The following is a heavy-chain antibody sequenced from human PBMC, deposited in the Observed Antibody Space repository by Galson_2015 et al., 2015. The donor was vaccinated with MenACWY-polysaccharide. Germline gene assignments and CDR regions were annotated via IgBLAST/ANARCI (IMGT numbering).Heavy chain of an antibody. J-gene: IGHJ5*02. Sequence: STIGGSGTNTYYADSVKGRFTISRDNSKNTLYLQMNSLRAEDTAVYYCAKDSTDFWSVAGRFDHWGQGTLVTVSS. CDR3: AKDSTDFWSVAGRFDH. CDR2: IGGSGTNT. V-gene: IGHV3-23*01. D-gene: IGHD3-3*01.